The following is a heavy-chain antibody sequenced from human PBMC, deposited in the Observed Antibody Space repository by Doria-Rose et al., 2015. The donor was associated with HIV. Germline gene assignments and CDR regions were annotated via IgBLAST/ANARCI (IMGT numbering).Heavy chain of an antibody. CDR3: ARIKSSRWYHKYYFDF. Sequence: QITLKESGPVLVKPTETLTLTCTVSGVSLSSPGMGVSWIRQPPGNALEWPAHSFSDDERSYKTSLKSRLTISRGTSKSQVVLTMTDMDPVDTATYYCARIKSSRWYHKYYFDFWGQGTLVIVSA. D-gene: IGHD6-13*01. CDR2: SFSDDER. V-gene: IGHV2-26*02. J-gene: IGHJ4*02. CDR1: GVSLSSPGMG.